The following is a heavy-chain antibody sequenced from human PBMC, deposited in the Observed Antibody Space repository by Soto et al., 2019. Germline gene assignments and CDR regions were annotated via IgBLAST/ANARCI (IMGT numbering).Heavy chain of an antibody. CDR3: ARTLLGYCSGGSCVDAFDI. J-gene: IGHJ3*02. Sequence: KPSDTLSLTCAVYGGSFSVYYWSWIRQPPGKGLEWIGEINHSGSTNYNPSLKSRVTISVDTSKNQFSLKLSSVTAADTAVYYCARTLLGYCSGGSCVDAFDIWGQGTMVTVSS. CDR1: GGSFSVYY. CDR2: INHSGST. D-gene: IGHD2-15*01. V-gene: IGHV4-34*01.